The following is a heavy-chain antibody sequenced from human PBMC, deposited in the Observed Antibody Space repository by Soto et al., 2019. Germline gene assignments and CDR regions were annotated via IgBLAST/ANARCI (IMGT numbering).Heavy chain of an antibody. CDR3: AVYGSGSPSDWFDP. CDR1: GFTFISYA. V-gene: IGHV3-23*01. J-gene: IGHJ5*02. CDR2: ISGSGGSA. D-gene: IGHD3-10*01. Sequence: GGSLRLSCAASGFTFISYAMSWVRQAPGKGLEWVSAISGSGGSAYYADSVKGRFTISRDNSKNTLYLQMNSLRAEDTAVYYCAVYGSGSPSDWFDPWGQGTLVTVSS.